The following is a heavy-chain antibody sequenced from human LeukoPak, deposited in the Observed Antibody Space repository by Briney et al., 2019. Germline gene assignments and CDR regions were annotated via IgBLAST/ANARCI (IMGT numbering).Heavy chain of an antibody. CDR2: IWYDGSNK. D-gene: IGHD5-24*01. CDR1: GFTFSSYG. Sequence: PGGSLRLSCAASGFTFSSYGMHWVRQAPGKGLEWMAVIWYDGSNKYNAYSVKGGFTISRDNSKNTLYLQMNSLRAENTAVYYGARDTRGGEDGYGGPGYYYCGMDVWGQGTTVTVSS. J-gene: IGHJ6*02. V-gene: IGHV3-33*01. CDR3: ARDTRGGEDGYGGPGYYYCGMDV.